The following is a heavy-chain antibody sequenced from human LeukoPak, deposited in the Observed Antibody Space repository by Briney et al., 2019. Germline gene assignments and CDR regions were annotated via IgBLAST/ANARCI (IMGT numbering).Heavy chain of an antibody. D-gene: IGHD6-13*01. CDR3: ARDRIRYSSSWAGFDY. CDR1: GFTFSSYW. Sequence: GGSLRLSCAASGFTFSSYWMSWVRQAPGKGLEWVANINQDGGEKYYVDSVKGRFTISRDNAKNSLYLQMNSLRAEDTAVYYCARDRIRYSSSWAGFDYWGQGTLVTVSS. CDR2: INQDGGEK. J-gene: IGHJ4*02. V-gene: IGHV3-7*01.